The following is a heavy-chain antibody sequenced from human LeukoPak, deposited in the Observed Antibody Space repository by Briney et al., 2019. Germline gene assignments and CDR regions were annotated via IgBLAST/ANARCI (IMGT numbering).Heavy chain of an antibody. CDR3: ARGVETYYYDSSGYSPFDY. V-gene: IGHV1-2*02. CDR2: INPSSGGT. Sequence: ASMKVACMAAGYTFSGYDMNWVRQAPGKGLEWMGWINPSSGGTNYAQKFQGRVTMTRDTSISTAYMELSRLRSDDTAVYYCARGVETYYYDSSGYSPFDYWGQGTLVTVSS. J-gene: IGHJ4*02. CDR1: GYTFSGYD. D-gene: IGHD3-22*01.